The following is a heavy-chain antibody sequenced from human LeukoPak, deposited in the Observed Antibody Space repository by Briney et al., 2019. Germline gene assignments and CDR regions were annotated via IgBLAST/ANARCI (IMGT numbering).Heavy chain of an antibody. CDR3: ARDPYCGGDCYPDAFDI. J-gene: IGHJ3*02. D-gene: IGHD2-21*02. Sequence: GGSLRLSCAASGFTLTSYAMHWVRQAPGKGLEWVSSISSSSSYIYYADSVKGRFTISRDNAKNSLYLQMNSLRAEDTAVYYCARDPYCGGDCYPDAFDIWGQGTMVTVSS. V-gene: IGHV3-21*01. CDR1: GFTLTSYA. CDR2: ISSSSSYI.